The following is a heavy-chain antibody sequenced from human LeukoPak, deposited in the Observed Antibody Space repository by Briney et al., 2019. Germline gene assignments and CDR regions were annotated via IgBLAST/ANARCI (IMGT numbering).Heavy chain of an antibody. V-gene: IGHV4-61*02. CDR3: ARDRIDYDFWSGYAYNWFDP. D-gene: IGHD3-3*01. CDR1: GGSISGGSYY. CDR2: IYTSGST. Sequence: SQTLSLTCTVSGGSISGGSYYWSWIRQPAGKGLEWIGRIYTSGSTNYNPSLKSRVTISVDTSKNQFSLKLSSVTAADTAVYCCARDRIDYDFWSGYAYNWFDPWGQGTLVTVSS. J-gene: IGHJ5*02.